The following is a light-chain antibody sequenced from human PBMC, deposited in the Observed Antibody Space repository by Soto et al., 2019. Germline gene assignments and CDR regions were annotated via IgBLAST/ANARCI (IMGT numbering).Light chain of an antibody. CDR2: ASS. CDR3: LQHNSLPFT. CDR1: QDIGDD. J-gene: IGKJ3*01. Sequence: DIQMTQSPSSLSASVGDRVTITCLASQDIGDDLDWFQQKPGKAPKRLIYASSGLQSGAPARFSGSGSVTEFALTISNLYPEDFATYYCLQHNSLPFTFGPGTKVDVK. V-gene: IGKV1-17*02.